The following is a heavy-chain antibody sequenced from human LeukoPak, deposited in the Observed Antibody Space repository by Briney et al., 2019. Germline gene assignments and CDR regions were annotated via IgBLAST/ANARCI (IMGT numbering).Heavy chain of an antibody. Sequence: GGSLRLSCAASGFTFSSYAMHWVRQAPGKGLEWVAVISYDGSNKYYADSVKGRFTISRDNSKNTLYLQMNSLRAEDTAVYYCARDSNVEYSSSPPTYYYYYYYMDVWGKGTTVTVSS. CDR2: ISYDGSNK. CDR1: GFTFSSYA. J-gene: IGHJ6*03. CDR3: ARDSNVEYSSSPPTYYYYYYYMDV. V-gene: IGHV3-30*04. D-gene: IGHD6-6*01.